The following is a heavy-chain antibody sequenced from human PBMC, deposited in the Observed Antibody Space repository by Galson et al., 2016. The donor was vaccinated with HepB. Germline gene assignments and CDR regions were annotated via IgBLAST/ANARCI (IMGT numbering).Heavy chain of an antibody. Sequence: SLRLSCAASGFTLSDSFMSWIRQAPGKGLEWVSYIAPDTTYIKYADSVKGRLTISRDNAKNSLYLQMNSLRAEDTAVYYCTREGGSWSEAGYWGQGSLVTVSS. J-gene: IGHJ4*02. CDR1: GFTLSDSF. D-gene: IGHD6-13*01. CDR3: TREGGSWSEAGY. CDR2: IAPDTTYI. V-gene: IGHV3-11*05.